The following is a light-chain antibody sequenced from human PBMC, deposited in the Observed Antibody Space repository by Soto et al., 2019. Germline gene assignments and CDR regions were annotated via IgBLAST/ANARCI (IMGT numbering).Light chain of an antibody. CDR3: QQSYNSPQT. V-gene: IGKV1-39*01. Sequence: DIQMTQSPSSLSASVGDEVTITCRASQTIMTYLNWYQLKPGKPPRLQIYAASSLQSGVPSRFSGSGSGTDFTLTISSLQPEDFATYSGQQSYNSPQTFGRGTKVEIK. J-gene: IGKJ1*01. CDR1: QTIMTY. CDR2: AAS.